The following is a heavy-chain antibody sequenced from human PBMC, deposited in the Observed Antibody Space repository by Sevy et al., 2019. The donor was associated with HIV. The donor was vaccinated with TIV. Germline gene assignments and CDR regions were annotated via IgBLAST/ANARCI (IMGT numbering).Heavy chain of an antibody. Sequence: GGSLRLSCAASGFTFSIYAMNWVRQAPGKGLEGVSGEAGSGGSTYHADSVKGRFTISRDDSKSKLYLQMNSLRAEDTAVYYCAKDLGDPVAFDIWGQGTMVTVSS. J-gene: IGHJ3*02. CDR1: GFTFSIYA. CDR2: EAGSGGST. V-gene: IGHV3-23*01. D-gene: IGHD2-21*02. CDR3: AKDLGDPVAFDI.